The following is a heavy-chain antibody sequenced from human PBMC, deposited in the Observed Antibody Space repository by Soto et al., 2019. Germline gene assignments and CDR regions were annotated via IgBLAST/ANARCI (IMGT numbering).Heavy chain of an antibody. D-gene: IGHD4-17*01. CDR2: ISYDGSNK. V-gene: IGHV3-30-3*01. CDR3: ARDILTTVTSLLGY. CDR1: GFTFSSYA. J-gene: IGHJ4*02. Sequence: QVQLVESGGGVVQPGRSLRLSCAASGFTFSSYAMHWVRQAPGKGLEWVAVISYDGSNKYYADSVKGRFTISRDNSKNTLYLQMNSLRAEDTAVYYCARDILTTVTSLLGYWGQGTLVTVSS.